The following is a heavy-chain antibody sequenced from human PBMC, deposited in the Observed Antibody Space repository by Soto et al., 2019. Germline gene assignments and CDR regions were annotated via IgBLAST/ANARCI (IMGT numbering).Heavy chain of an antibody. Sequence: GGSLRLSCAASGFTFSSYAMSWVRQAPGRGLEWVSAISGSGGSTYYADSVKGRFTISRDNSKNTLYLQMNSLRAEVTAVYYCASVWMSSAGGTATLYDYWGQGALV. CDR3: ASVWMSSAGGTATLYDY. CDR1: GFTFSSYA. CDR2: ISGSGGST. V-gene: IGHV3-23*01. D-gene: IGHD3-16*01. J-gene: IGHJ4*02.